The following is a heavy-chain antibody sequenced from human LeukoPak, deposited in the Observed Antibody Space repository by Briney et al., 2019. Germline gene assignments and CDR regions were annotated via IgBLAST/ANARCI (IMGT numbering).Heavy chain of an antibody. J-gene: IGHJ3*02. CDR3: AKGHAYYYDSSGYPDAFDI. V-gene: IGHV3-30*02. D-gene: IGHD3-22*01. Sequence: PGGSLRLSCAASGFNFSSYGMHWVRQAPGKGLEWVAFIRYDGSNKYYADSVKGRFTISRDNSKNTLYLQMNSLRAEDTAVYYCAKGHAYYYDSSGYPDAFDIWGQGTMVTVSS. CDR2: IRYDGSNK. CDR1: GFNFSSYG.